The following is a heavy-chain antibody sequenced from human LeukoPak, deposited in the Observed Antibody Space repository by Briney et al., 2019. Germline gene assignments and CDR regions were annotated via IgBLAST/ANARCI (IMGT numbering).Heavy chain of an antibody. CDR1: GGTFSSYA. J-gene: IGHJ4*02. D-gene: IGHD3-16*01. CDR3: AREGLADFDY. Sequence: SVKVSCKASGGTFSSYAISWVRQAPGQGLEWMGRIIPIFGTANYAQKFQGRVTITTDESMSTAYMELSSLRSEDTAVYYCAREGLADFDYWGQGTLVTVSS. V-gene: IGHV1-69*05. CDR2: IIPIFGTA.